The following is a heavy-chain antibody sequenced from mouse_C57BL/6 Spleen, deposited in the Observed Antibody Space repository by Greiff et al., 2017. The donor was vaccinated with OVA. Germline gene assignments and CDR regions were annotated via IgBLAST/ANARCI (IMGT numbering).Heavy chain of an antibody. D-gene: IGHD2-4*01. V-gene: IGHV1-69*01. CDR1: GYTFTSYW. J-gene: IGHJ3*01. CDR2: IDPSDSYT. Sequence: QVQLQQSGAELVMPGASVKLSCKASGYTFTSYWMHWVKQRPGQGLEWIGEIDPSDSYTNYNQKFKGKSTLTVDKSSSTAYMQLSSLTSEDSAVYYCASSGRLRRFAYWGQGTLVTVSA. CDR3: ASSGRLRRFAY.